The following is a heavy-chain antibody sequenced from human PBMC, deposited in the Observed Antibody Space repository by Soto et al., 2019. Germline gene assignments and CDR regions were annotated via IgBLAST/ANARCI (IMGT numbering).Heavy chain of an antibody. J-gene: IGHJ4*02. V-gene: IGHV1-2*02. Sequence: ASVKVSCKASGYTFTGYYMHWVRQAPGQGLEWMGWINPNSGGTNYAQKFQGRVTMTRDTSISTAYMELSRLRSDGTAVYYCASGTSYYDFWSGHAEAYFDYWGQGTLVTVSS. CDR2: INPNSGGT. CDR1: GYTFTGYY. CDR3: ASGTSYYDFWSGHAEAYFDY. D-gene: IGHD3-3*01.